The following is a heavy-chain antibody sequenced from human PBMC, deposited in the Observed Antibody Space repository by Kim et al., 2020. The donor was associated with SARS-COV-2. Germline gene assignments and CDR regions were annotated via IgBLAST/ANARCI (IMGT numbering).Heavy chain of an antibody. CDR1: GGTFSSYA. J-gene: IGHJ4*02. D-gene: IGHD6-13*01. Sequence: SVKVSCKASGGTFSSYAISWVRQAPGQGLEWMGRIIPILGIANYAQKFQGRVTITADKSTSTAYMELSSLRSEDTAVYYCARVPSIAAAGTRGGTFDYWGQGTLVTVSS. CDR2: IIPILGIA. CDR3: ARVPSIAAAGTRGGTFDY. V-gene: IGHV1-69*04.